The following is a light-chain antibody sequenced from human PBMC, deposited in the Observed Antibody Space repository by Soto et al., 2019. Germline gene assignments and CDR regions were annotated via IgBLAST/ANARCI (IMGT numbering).Light chain of an antibody. CDR1: RSDVGGYNY. J-gene: IGLJ1*01. CDR3: SSYTSSSTPNV. CDR2: EVS. V-gene: IGLV2-14*01. Sequence: QSALTQPASVSGSPGQSITISCTGTRSDVGGYNYVSWYQQHPGKAPKLMIYEVSNRPSGVSNRFSGSKSGNTASLTSSGLQAEDEADYYCSSYTSSSTPNVFGTGTKVTVL.